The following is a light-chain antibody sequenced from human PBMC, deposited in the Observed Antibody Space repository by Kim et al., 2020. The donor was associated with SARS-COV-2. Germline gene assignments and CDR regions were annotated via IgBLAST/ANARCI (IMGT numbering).Light chain of an antibody. Sequence: EIVLTQSPCTLSLSPGERATLSCRASQSVSSSYLAWYQQKPGQAPRLLIYGASSRATGIPDRFSGSGSGTDFTLTISRLEPEDFAVYYCQQYDSSSGTFGQGTKVEIK. CDR3: QQYDSSSGT. J-gene: IGKJ1*01. CDR2: GAS. V-gene: IGKV3-20*01. CDR1: QSVSSSY.